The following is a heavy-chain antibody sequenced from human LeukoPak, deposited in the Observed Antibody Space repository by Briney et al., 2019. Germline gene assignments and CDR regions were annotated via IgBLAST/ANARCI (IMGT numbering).Heavy chain of an antibody. J-gene: IGHJ2*01. CDR3: AREPRRTYDSSGYYFTSWYFDL. CDR2: IAYDGRIK. CDR1: GFTFSNYA. Sequence: GGSLRLSCAASGFTFSNYAMHWVRQAPGKGLEWVAFIAYDGRIKYYADSVKGRFTISRDNSKNTLFLQMNSLRAEDTAVYYCAREPRRTYDSSGYYFTSWYFDLWGRGTLVTVSS. D-gene: IGHD3-22*01. V-gene: IGHV3-30*02.